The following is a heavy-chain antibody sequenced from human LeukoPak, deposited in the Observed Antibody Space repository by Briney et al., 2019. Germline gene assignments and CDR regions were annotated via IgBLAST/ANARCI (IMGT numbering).Heavy chain of an antibody. Sequence: PGGSLRLSCAASGFTFSSHAMSWVRQAPGKGLEWVSAISGSGGNTYYADSVKGRFTIPRDNSKNTLYLQMNSLRAEDTAVYYCARSGYDYVWGSYRPDYYFDYWGQGTLVTVSS. CDR3: ARSGYDYVWGSYRPDYYFDY. CDR1: GFTFSSHA. D-gene: IGHD3-16*02. CDR2: ISGSGGNT. J-gene: IGHJ4*02. V-gene: IGHV3-23*01.